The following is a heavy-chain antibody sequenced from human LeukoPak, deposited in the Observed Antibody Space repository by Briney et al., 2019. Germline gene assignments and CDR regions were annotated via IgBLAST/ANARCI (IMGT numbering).Heavy chain of an antibody. D-gene: IGHD3-22*01. CDR1: GFTFSNAW. Sequence: PGGSLRLSCAASGFTFSNAWMSWGRQATGKGLEWVGRIKSKTDGGTTDYAAPVKGRFTISRDDSKNTLYLQMNSLKTEDTAVYYCTTSRYYYDSSGYYESREEFDYWGQGTLVTVSS. CDR3: TTSRYYYDSSGYYESREEFDY. V-gene: IGHV3-15*01. J-gene: IGHJ4*02. CDR2: IKSKTDGGTT.